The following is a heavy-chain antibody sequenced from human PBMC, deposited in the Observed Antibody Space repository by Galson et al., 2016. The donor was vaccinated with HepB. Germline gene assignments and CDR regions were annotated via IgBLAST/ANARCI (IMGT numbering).Heavy chain of an antibody. CDR2: IDWRDDK. J-gene: IGHJ4*02. Sequence: PALVKPTQTLTLTCTFSGFSLRTRGMSVSWIRQPPGKALEWLALIDWRDDKYFDTSLNSRLTISKDPSQNQVVLTMTNMDPVDTATYYCARGGFYDAVGPWYYFDSWGQGTLVAVSS. CDR1: GFSLRTRGMS. D-gene: IGHD2/OR15-2a*01. V-gene: IGHV2-70*01. CDR3: ARGGFYDAVGPWYYFDS.